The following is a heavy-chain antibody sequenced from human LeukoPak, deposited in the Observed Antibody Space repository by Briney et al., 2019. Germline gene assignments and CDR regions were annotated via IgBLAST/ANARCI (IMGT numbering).Heavy chain of an antibody. Sequence: ASVKVSCKASGYTFTGYYMHWVRQAPGQGLEWMGWTNPNSGGTNYAQKFQGRVTMTRDTSISTAYMELSRLRSDDTAVYYCAREYSSGWALSYSLDYWGQGTLVTVSS. V-gene: IGHV1-2*02. CDR3: AREYSSGWALSYSLDY. J-gene: IGHJ4*02. D-gene: IGHD6-19*01. CDR1: GYTFTGYY. CDR2: TNPNSGGT.